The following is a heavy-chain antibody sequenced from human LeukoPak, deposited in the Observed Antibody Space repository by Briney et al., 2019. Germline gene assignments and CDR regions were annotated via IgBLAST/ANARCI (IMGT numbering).Heavy chain of an antibody. CDR2: IYYSGST. Sequence: SQTPSLTCTASGGSITSGGYYWSWIRQHPGKGLEWIGYIYYSGSTYYNPSLKSRVTISVDTSKNHFSLRLSSVTAADTAVYYCVGGPPPRHPEGGKQTPGVPSGYFDYWGQGSLVTVSS. CDR3: VGGPPPRHPEGGKQTPGVPSGYFDY. J-gene: IGHJ4*02. V-gene: IGHV4-31*03. CDR1: GGSITSGGYY. D-gene: IGHD1-26*01.